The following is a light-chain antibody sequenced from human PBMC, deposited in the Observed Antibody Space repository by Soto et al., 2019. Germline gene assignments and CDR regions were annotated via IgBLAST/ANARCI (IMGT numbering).Light chain of an antibody. CDR1: NSDVGDYNY. CDR3: SSYASSSTLDV. Sequence: QSALTQPASVSGSPGQSITISCTGTNSDVGDYNYVSWFQQHPGKAPKLMIYDVSNRPSGVSNRFSGSKSGNTASLTISGLQAEDEADYYCSSYASSSTLDVFGTGTKLTVL. V-gene: IGLV2-14*03. CDR2: DVS. J-gene: IGLJ1*01.